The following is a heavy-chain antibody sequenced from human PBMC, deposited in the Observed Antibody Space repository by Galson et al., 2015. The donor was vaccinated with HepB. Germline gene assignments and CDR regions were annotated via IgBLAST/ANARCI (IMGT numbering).Heavy chain of an antibody. V-gene: IGHV1-18*01. CDR3: ARTPADYFYDTSGYYYFDY. CDR1: DYSFTSYG. J-gene: IGHJ4*02. D-gene: IGHD3-22*01. Sequence: SVKVPCKASDYSFTSYGITWVRQAPGQGLEWIGWISAYNGKTNYAQKFQGRVTLTTDTSTSTAYMELRSLRSDDTAVFYCARTPADYFYDTSGYYYFDYWGQGTLVTVSS. CDR2: ISAYNGKT.